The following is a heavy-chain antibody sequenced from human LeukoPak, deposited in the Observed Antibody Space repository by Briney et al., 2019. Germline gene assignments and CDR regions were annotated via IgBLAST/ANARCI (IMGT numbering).Heavy chain of an antibody. CDR3: ARDYGNGDYGDY. Sequence: ASVKVSCKPSGYPFTGHYIHWVRQAPGQGLEWMGWINPNTGGTNYAQKFQGRVTMTSDTSVSTGYMELRSLRSDDTAVYYCARDYGNGDYGDYWGQGTLVTVSS. CDR1: GYPFTGHY. J-gene: IGHJ4*02. V-gene: IGHV1-2*02. D-gene: IGHD4-17*01. CDR2: INPNTGGT.